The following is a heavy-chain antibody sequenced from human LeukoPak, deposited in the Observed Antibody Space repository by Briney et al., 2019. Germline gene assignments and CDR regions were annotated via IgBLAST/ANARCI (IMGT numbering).Heavy chain of an antibody. Sequence: GGSLRLSCAASGFTFSRYAMSWVRQAPGKGLEGLSGISGSGGRTYYTDSVKGRFTISRDNSKDTLFLQMNSLRVGDTAVYYCAKSFGYSRSWFDNWGQGTLVTVSS. CDR3: AKSFGYSRSWFDN. J-gene: IGHJ4*02. CDR1: GFTFSRYA. D-gene: IGHD6-13*01. V-gene: IGHV3-23*01. CDR2: ISGSGGRT.